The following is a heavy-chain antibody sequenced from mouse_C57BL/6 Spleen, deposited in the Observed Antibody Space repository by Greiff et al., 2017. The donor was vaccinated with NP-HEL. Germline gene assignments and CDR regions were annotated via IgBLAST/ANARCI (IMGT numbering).Heavy chain of an antibody. CDR3: ARLEYYGSRDY. CDR1: GYTFTSYW. Sequence: VQGVESGAELVKPGASVKLSCKASGYTFTSYWMHWVKQRPGQGLEWIGMIHPNSGSTNYNEKFKSKATLTVDKSSSTAYMQLSSLTSEDSAVYYCARLEYYGSRDYWGQGTTLTVSS. V-gene: IGHV1-64*01. CDR2: IHPNSGST. D-gene: IGHD1-1*01. J-gene: IGHJ2*01.